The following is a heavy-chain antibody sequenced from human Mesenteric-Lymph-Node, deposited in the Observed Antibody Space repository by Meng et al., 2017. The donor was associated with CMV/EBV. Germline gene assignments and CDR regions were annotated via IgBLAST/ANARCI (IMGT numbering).Heavy chain of an antibody. D-gene: IGHD6-13*01. V-gene: IGHV1-2*06. CDR3: ARDQSMAASGREDY. CDR1: GYTFNDYD. Sequence: SGYTFNDYDMHWVRQDPGQGLDWMRRINQNSGDTDYAQKFQGRVTMTRDTSISTAYMELSSLRSDDTAVYYCARDQSMAASGREDYWGQGTLVTVSS. CDR2: INQNSGDT. J-gene: IGHJ4*02.